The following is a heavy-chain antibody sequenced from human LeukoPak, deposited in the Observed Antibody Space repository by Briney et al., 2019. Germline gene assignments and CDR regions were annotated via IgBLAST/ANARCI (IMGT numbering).Heavy chain of an antibody. D-gene: IGHD5-24*01. J-gene: IGHJ6*02. V-gene: IGHV1-2*02. Sequence: GASVKVSCKASGYTFTGYYMHWVRQAPGQGLEWMGWINPNSGGTNYAQKFQGRVTMTRDTSISTAYMELSRLRSDDTAVYHCARVERATPRRYYYYGMDVWGQGTTVTVSS. CDR2: INPNSGGT. CDR1: GYTFTGYY. CDR3: ARVERATPRRYYYYGMDV.